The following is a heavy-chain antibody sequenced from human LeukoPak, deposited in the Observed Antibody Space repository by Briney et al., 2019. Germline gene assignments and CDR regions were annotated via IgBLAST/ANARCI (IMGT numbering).Heavy chain of an antibody. D-gene: IGHD3-22*01. CDR1: GYSISSSNW. V-gene: IGHV4-28*03. Sequence: SDTLSLTCAVSGYSISSSNWWGWIRQPPGKGLEWIGYIYYSGSIYYNPSLKSRVTMSVDTSKNQFSLKLSSVTAADTAVYYCARDRSDYYDSSGTNYYMDVWGKGTTVTISS. CDR2: IYYSGSI. CDR3: ARDRSDYYDSSGTNYYMDV. J-gene: IGHJ6*03.